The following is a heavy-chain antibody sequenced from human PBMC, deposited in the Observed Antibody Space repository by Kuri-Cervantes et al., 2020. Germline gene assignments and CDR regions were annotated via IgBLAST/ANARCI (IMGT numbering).Heavy chain of an antibody. CDR2: IIPIFGTA. V-gene: IGHV1-69*13. Sequence: SVKVSCKASGGTFSSYAISWVRQAPGQGLEWMGGIIPIFGTANYAQKFQGRVTITADESTSTAYMELSSLRSEDTAVYYCAREGYYDSSGYYYESHYYGMDVWGQGTTVTDSS. CDR3: AREGYYDSSGYYYESHYYGMDV. D-gene: IGHD3-22*01. CDR1: GGTFSSYA. J-gene: IGHJ6*02.